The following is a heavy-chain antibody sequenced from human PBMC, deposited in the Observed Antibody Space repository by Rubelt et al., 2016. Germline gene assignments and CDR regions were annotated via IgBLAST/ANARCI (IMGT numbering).Heavy chain of an antibody. V-gene: IGHV4-34*01. CDR3: ASGIYDIVTAPN. D-gene: IGHD3-9*01. CDR1: GGSFSGYY. Sequence: QVQLQQWGAGLLKPSETLSLTCAVYGGSFSGYYWSWIRQPPGKGLEWIGEINHSGSTNYNPSLKSRVTISVDTSKNQFSLKLSAAIAAVPAVYYCASGIYDIVTAPNWGQGTLVTVSS. CDR2: INHSGST. J-gene: IGHJ4*02.